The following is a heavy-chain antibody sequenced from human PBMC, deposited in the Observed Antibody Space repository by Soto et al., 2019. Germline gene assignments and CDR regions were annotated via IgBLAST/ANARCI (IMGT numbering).Heavy chain of an antibody. Sequence: QVQLVESGGGVVQPGRTLRLSCAASGFTFSSYGMHWVRHAPAKGLEWVEVIWYDGSNKYYADSVKGRFTISRDNSKNPHYLQRNRLRAEDTAVYYCASGSGLAGYYGMEVWGQVTTVAVS. CDR3: ASGSGLAGYYGMEV. CDR1: GFTFSSYG. J-gene: IGHJ6*02. CDR2: IWYDGSNK. V-gene: IGHV3-33*01. D-gene: IGHD3-22*01.